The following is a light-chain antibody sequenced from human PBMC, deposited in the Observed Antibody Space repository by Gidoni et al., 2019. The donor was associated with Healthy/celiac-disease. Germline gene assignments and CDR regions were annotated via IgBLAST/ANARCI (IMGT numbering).Light chain of an antibody. V-gene: IGKV3-11*01. CDR3: QQRSNWPRGT. J-gene: IGKJ3*01. Sequence: EIVLTQSPATLSLSPGERATLSCRASQSVSSYLAWYQQKPGQAPRLLIYDASNRATGIPARFSGSGSGTDFTLTNSSLEPEDFAVYYCQQRSNWPRGTFXPXTKVDIK. CDR1: QSVSSY. CDR2: DAS.